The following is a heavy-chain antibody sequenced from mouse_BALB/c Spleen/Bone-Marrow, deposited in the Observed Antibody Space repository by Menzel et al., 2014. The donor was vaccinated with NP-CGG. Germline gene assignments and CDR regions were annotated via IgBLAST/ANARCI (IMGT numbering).Heavy chain of an antibody. CDR1: GFTFSSYY. V-gene: IGHV5-6-2*01. CDR3: ARHGGNYAMDY. J-gene: IGHJ4*01. CDR2: ITSNGGST. Sequence: DVMLVESGGGLVKLGGSLKLSCAASGFTFSSYYMSWVRQTPEKRLELVAAITSNGGSTYYPDTVKGRFTISRDNAKNTLYLQMSSLKSEDTALYYCARHGGNYAMDYLGQGTSVTVSS.